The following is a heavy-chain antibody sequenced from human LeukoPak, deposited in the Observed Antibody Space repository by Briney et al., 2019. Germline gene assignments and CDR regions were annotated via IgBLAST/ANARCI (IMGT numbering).Heavy chain of an antibody. D-gene: IGHD6-13*01. V-gene: IGHV4-39*01. J-gene: IGHJ5*02. CDR3: ARPYSSSWYKSDWFDP. CDR1: GGSISSYY. Sequence: SETLSLTCTVSGGSISSYYWSWIRQPPGKGLEWIGSIYYSGSTYYNPSLKSRVTISVDTSKNQFSLKLSSVTAADTAVYYCARPYSSSWYKSDWFDPWGQGTLVTVSS. CDR2: IYYSGST.